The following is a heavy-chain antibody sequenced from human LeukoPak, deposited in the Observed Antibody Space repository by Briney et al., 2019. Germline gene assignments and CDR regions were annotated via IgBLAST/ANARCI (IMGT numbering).Heavy chain of an antibody. V-gene: IGHV3-15*01. CDR2: IKSTTVDGTP. J-gene: IGHJ4*02. Sequence: GGSLRLSCAVSGLTFSNAWMSWVRQAPGKGLVWVGRIKSTTVDGTPEYAAPVKGRFTISRDDSKNTVYLQMNSLKTEDTAVYYCTTGPGNSGYWGQGTLVTVSS. CDR1: GLTFSNAW. D-gene: IGHD4-23*01. CDR3: TTGPGNSGY.